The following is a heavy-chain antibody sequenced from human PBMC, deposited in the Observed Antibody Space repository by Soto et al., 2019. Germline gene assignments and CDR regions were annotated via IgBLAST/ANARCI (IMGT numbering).Heavy chain of an antibody. CDR3: AKKSGVGATWYFDY. CDR2: LPEIGTNT. Sequence: GGSLRLSCAASGFTFSNYGMSCVRQAPGKGLEWVSALPEIGTNTYYADSVKGRFTISRDNSKNTLFLQINNLRAGDTAVYYCAKKSGVGATWYFDYWGQGTLVTVSS. J-gene: IGHJ4*02. D-gene: IGHD1-26*01. CDR1: GFTFSNYG. V-gene: IGHV3-23*01.